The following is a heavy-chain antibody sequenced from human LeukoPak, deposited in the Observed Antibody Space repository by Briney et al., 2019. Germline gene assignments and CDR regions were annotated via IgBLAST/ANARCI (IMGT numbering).Heavy chain of an antibody. CDR2: ISYDGSNK. CDR3: AKDPSVVVVAAILFDY. Sequence: PGGSLRLSCAASGFTFNSFGMHWVRQAPGKGLEWVAVISYDGSNKYFADSVKGRLTISRDNSKNTLYLQMNSLRAEDTAVYYCAKDPSVVVVAAILFDYWGQGTLVTVSS. J-gene: IGHJ4*02. V-gene: IGHV3-30*18. CDR1: GFTFNSFG. D-gene: IGHD2-15*01.